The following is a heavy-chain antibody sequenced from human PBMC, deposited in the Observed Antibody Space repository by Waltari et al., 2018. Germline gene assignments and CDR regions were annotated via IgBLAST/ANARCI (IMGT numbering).Heavy chain of an antibody. Sequence: QLQLQESGPGLVKPSETLSLTCTVSGGSISSSSYYWGWIRQPPGKGLEWIGSIYYSGSTYYNPSLKSRVTISVDTSKNQFSLKLSSVTAADTAVYYCARRDRVFGYFDYWGQGTLVTVSS. CDR2: IYYSGST. CDR3: ARRDRVFGYFDY. D-gene: IGHD3-3*01. J-gene: IGHJ4*02. CDR1: GGSISSSSYY. V-gene: IGHV4-39*01.